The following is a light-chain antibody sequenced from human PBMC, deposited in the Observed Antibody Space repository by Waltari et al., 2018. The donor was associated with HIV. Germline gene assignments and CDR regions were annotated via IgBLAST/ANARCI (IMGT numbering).Light chain of an antibody. CDR1: NYNIGADYD. CDR3: QSYDSSLKWV. Sequence: QSVLTQPPSVSGAPGQRVTISCPGSNYNIGADYDVHWYHQFTGRAPKRLIDGNTKRPSGIPARFSGSQSGTSASLAITGLQPEDEADYYCQSYDSSLKWVFGGGTKLTVL. J-gene: IGLJ3*02. CDR2: GNT. V-gene: IGLV1-40*01.